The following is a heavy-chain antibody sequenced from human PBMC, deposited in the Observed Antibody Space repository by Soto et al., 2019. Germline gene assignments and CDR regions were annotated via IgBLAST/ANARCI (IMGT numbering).Heavy chain of an antibody. CDR3: AKDLDYYDSSGSLDAFDI. CDR1: GFTFSSYA. CDR2: ISGSGGST. D-gene: IGHD3-22*01. Sequence: GESLKISCAASGFTFSSYAMSWVRQAPGKGLEWVSAISGSGGSTYYADSVKGRFTISRDNSKNTLYLQMNSLRAEDTAVYYCAKDLDYYDSSGSLDAFDIWGQGTMVTVSS. V-gene: IGHV3-23*01. J-gene: IGHJ3*02.